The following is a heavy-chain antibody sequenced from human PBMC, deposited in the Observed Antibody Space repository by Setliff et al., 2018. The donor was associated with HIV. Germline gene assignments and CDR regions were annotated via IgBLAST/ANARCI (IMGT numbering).Heavy chain of an antibody. CDR3: AGSLLTGYYTFGADY. J-gene: IGHJ4*02. V-gene: IGHV1-69*05. Sequence: ASVKVSCKASGGTFSSYAISWVRQAPGQGLEWMGGIIPIFGTTNYAQNFQGRVTITTDESTTTAYMELSSLRSEDTALYYCAGSLLTGYYTFGADYWGQGTLVTVSS. D-gene: IGHD3-9*01. CDR1: GGTFSSYA. CDR2: IIPIFGTT.